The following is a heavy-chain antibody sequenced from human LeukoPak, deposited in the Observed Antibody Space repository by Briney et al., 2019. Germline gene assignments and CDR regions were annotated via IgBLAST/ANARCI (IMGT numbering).Heavy chain of an antibody. V-gene: IGHV3-23*01. J-gene: IGHJ4*02. CDR3: AKAGTRFLEWLLCFDY. D-gene: IGHD3-3*01. Sequence: GGSLRLSCAASGFTFSSYAMSWVRQAPGKGLEWVSAISGSGGSAYYADSVKGRFTISRDNSKNTLYLQMNSLRAEDTAVYYRAKAGTRFLEWLLCFDYWGPGTLVTVSS. CDR1: GFTFSSYA. CDR2: ISGSGGSA.